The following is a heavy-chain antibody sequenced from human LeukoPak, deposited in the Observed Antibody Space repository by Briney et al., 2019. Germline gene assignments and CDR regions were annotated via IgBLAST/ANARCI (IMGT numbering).Heavy chain of an antibody. CDR3: ARHPGGENTQFDY. Sequence: PSETLSLTCTFSGGSISSSSYYWGWIRQPPGKGLEWIGSMYYSGSTHHNPSLESRVTISVDTSKNQFSLKLSSVTAADTAVYYCARHPGGENTQFDYWGQGTLVTVSS. V-gene: IGHV4-39*01. CDR1: GGSISSSSYY. CDR2: MYYSGST. J-gene: IGHJ4*02. D-gene: IGHD3-16*01.